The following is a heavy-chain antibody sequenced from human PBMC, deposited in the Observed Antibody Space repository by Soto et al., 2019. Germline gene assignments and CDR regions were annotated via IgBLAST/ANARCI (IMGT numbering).Heavy chain of an antibody. D-gene: IGHD6-13*01. J-gene: IGHJ5*02. Sequence: SQTLSLTCAISGDSVSSNSAAWNWIRQSPSRGLEWLGRTYYRSKWYNDYAVSVKSRITINPDTSKNQFSLQLNSVTPEDTAVYYCARDPQYSSSWYRSNRWFDPWGQGTLVTV. CDR1: GDSVSSNSAA. CDR3: ARDPQYSSSWYRSNRWFDP. CDR2: TYYRSKWYN. V-gene: IGHV6-1*01.